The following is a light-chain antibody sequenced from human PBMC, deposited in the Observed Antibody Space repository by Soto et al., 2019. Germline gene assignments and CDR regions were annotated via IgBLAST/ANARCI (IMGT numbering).Light chain of an antibody. J-gene: IGKJ4*01. V-gene: IGKV1-9*01. CDR3: QQLNSFPLT. CDR2: TAS. CDR1: QGINSY. Sequence: IQLTQSPSSLSASVGDRVTITCRASQGINSYLAWYQQIPGQAPKLLIYTASTLQSGVPSRFSGSGSGTDFTLTIISLQPEDFATYYCQQLNSFPLTFGGGTKVDIK.